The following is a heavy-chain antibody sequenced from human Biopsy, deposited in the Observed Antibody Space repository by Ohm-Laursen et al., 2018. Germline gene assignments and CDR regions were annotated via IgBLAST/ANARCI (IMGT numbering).Heavy chain of an antibody. Sequence: GSSVKVSCKASGYTFSLYHIHWVRQAPGQGLEWMGWIDPDGGRTSFGQNFQGRVTMTSDTSTGTAYLELTRLRSDDTAVYYCARATNSTGWPYYYFYGMDVWGQGTTVTVSS. J-gene: IGHJ6*02. CDR1: GYTFSLYH. CDR3: ARATNSTGWPYYYFYGMDV. V-gene: IGHV1-2*02. D-gene: IGHD2/OR15-2a*01. CDR2: IDPDGGRT.